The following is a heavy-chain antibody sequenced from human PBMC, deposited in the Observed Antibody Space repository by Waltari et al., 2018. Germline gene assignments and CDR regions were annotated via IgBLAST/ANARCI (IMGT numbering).Heavy chain of an antibody. V-gene: IGHV4-39*01. Sequence: QLQLQESGPGLVKPSETLSLTCTVSGGSLSSSSYYWGWIRQPPGKGLEWIGSIYYSESTYSNPSRKGRVTISVDTSKNQFSLKLSSVTAADTAVYYCASTSYYYDSRDAFDIWGQGTMVTVSS. CDR3: ASTSYYYDSRDAFDI. CDR2: IYYSEST. CDR1: GGSLSSSSYY. D-gene: IGHD3-22*01. J-gene: IGHJ3*02.